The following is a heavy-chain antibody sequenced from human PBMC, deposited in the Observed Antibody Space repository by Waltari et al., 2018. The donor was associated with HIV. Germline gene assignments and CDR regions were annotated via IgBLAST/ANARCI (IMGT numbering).Heavy chain of an antibody. CDR1: GFTFNTFS. J-gene: IGHJ4*02. D-gene: IGHD3-3*01. Sequence: EVQLVESGGGLVKPGGSLRLSCVASGFTFNTFSMKWVRQAPGKGLEWFSSISSTSSFIYYADSLKGRFTVSRDNAKNSLYLQINNLRADDTAVYYCASEDFWGGPRQWGQGTLVTVSS. V-gene: IGHV3-21*01. CDR3: ASEDFWGGPRQ. CDR2: ISSTSSFI.